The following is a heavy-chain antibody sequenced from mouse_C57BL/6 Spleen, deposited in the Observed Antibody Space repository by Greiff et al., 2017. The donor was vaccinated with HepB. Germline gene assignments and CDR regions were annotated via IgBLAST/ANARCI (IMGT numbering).Heavy chain of an antibody. J-gene: IGHJ2*01. Sequence: EVMLVESGGGLVQPGGSMKLSCAASGFTFSDAWMDWVRQSPEKGLEWVAEIRNKANNHATYYAESVKGRFTISRDDSKSSVYLQMNSLRAEDTGIYYCTRLIYYYGSSYFDYWGQGTTLTVSS. CDR3: TRLIYYYGSSYFDY. D-gene: IGHD1-1*01. CDR2: IRNKANNHAT. V-gene: IGHV6-6*01. CDR1: GFTFSDAW.